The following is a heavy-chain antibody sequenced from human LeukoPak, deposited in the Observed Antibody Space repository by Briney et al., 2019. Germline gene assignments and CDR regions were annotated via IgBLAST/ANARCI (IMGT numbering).Heavy chain of an antibody. CDR3: TKDALISYRGAWSQSDY. J-gene: IGHJ4*02. Sequence: HAGGSLRLSCAASGFTFSSYAMSWVRQAPGKGLEWVSGITGTGGSTYYADSVKGRFTISRDNSKNTLYLQMNRLRAEDTAIYYCTKDALISYRGAWSQSDYWGQGTLVTVSS. CDR2: ITGTGGST. D-gene: IGHD2-2*01. CDR1: GFTFSSYA. V-gene: IGHV3-23*01.